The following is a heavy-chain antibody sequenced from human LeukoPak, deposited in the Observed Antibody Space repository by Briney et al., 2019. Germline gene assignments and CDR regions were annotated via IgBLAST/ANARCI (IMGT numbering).Heavy chain of an antibody. CDR3: ARERVRYSYGTGFDY. Sequence: PGGSLRLSCAASGFTFSDYYMSWIRQAPGKGLEGVSYISSSSSYTNYADSVKGRFTISRDNAKNSLYLQMNSLRAEDTAVYYCARERVRYSYGTGFDYWGQGTLVTVSS. D-gene: IGHD5-18*01. V-gene: IGHV3-11*06. J-gene: IGHJ4*02. CDR1: GFTFSDYY. CDR2: ISSSSSYT.